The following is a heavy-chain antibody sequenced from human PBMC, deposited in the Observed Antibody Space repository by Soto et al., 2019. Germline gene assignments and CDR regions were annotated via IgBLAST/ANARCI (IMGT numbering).Heavy chain of an antibody. J-gene: IGHJ4*02. CDR1: GVSVSSGNFY. CDR2: IYYSGIT. D-gene: IGHD5-12*01. CDR3: AREGVATSGYFDS. V-gene: IGHV4-31*03. Sequence: SETLSLTCTVSGVSVSSGNFYWSWIRQHPGKGLECIGYIYYSGITYYNPSLNSRVTISLATSKNQFSLKLSSVTAADTAVYYCAREGVATSGYFDSWGQGTQVTVSS.